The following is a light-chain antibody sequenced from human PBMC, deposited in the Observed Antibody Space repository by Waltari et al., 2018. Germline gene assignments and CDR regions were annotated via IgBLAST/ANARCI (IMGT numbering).Light chain of an antibody. J-gene: IGKJ1*01. Sequence: DIQMTQSPSSLSASVGDRVTITCRASQGISIDLAWYQQKPGKAPKLLISGASTLQIGVPSRFSGSGSWTDFTLTISGLQPDDFATYYCQKYDSAPQTFGQGTKVEIK. CDR1: QGISID. V-gene: IGKV1-27*01. CDR3: QKYDSAPQT. CDR2: GAS.